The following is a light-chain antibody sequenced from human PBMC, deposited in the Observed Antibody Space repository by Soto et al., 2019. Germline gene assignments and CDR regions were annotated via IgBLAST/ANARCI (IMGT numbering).Light chain of an antibody. CDR3: QKRSNWT. CDR1: QGVSSY. CDR2: DAS. Sequence: EIVLTQSPATLSLSPWEIATLSCRASQGVSSYLAWYQQKPGQAPRLLIYDASNRATGIPARFSGSGPGTDFTLTISSLEPEDFAVYYCQKRSNWTFGQGTKVDIK. J-gene: IGKJ1*01. V-gene: IGKV3D-11*01.